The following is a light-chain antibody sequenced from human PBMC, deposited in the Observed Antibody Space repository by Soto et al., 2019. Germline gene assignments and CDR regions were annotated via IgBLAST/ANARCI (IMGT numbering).Light chain of an antibody. J-gene: IGLJ2*01. CDR3: SSYTSSSTVV. V-gene: IGLV2-14*01. Sequence: QSALTQPASVSGSHGQSITISCTGTSSDVGGYNYVSWYQQHPGKAPKLMIYDVSNRPSGVSNRFSGSKSGNTASLTISGLQAEDEADSYCSSYTSSSTVVFGGGTKLSVL. CDR1: SSDVGGYNY. CDR2: DVS.